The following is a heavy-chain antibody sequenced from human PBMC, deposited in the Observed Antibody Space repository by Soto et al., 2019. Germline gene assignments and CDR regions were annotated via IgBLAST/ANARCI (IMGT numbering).Heavy chain of an antibody. V-gene: IGHV1-69*12. CDR3: ASHCGGDCYTAYYYYYGMDV. CDR2: IIPIFGTA. J-gene: IGHJ6*02. Sequence: QVQLVQSGAEVKKPGSSVKVSCKASGGTFSSYAISWVRQAPGQGLEWMGGIIPIFGTANYGQKFQGRVTITADESTSTAYMELSSLRSEDTAVYYCASHCGGDCYTAYYYYYGMDVWGQGTTVTVSS. CDR1: GGTFSSYA. D-gene: IGHD2-21*02.